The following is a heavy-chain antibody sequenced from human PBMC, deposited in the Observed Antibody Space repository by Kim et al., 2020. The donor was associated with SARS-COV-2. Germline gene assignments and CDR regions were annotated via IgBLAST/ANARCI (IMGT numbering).Heavy chain of an antibody. CDR3: ARRGDWHYYGSGTLYGMDV. CDR1: GGSISSYY. D-gene: IGHD3-10*01. Sequence: SETLSLTCTVSGGSISSYYWSWIRQPPGKGLEWIGYIYYSGSTNYNPSLKSRVTISVDTSKNQFSLKLSSVTAADTAVYYCARRGDWHYYGSGTLYGMDVWGQGTTVTVSS. J-gene: IGHJ6*02. CDR2: IYYSGST. V-gene: IGHV4-59*01.